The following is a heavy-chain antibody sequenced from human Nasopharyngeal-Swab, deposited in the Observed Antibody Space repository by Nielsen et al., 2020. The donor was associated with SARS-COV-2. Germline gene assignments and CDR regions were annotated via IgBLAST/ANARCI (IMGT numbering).Heavy chain of an antibody. Sequence: ASVKVSCKASGYTFTGYYMHWVRQAPGQGLEWMGWINPNSGGTNYAQKFQGRVTMTRDTSISTAYMELSRLRSDDTAVYYCAREKTRSVTIFGVVMAWGQGTLVTVSS. CDR3: AREKTRSVTIFGVVMA. D-gene: IGHD3-3*01. J-gene: IGHJ4*02. CDR2: INPNSGGT. CDR1: GYTFTGYY. V-gene: IGHV1-2*02.